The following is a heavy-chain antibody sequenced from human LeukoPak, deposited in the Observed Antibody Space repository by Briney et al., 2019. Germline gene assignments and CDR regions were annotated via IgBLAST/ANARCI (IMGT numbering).Heavy chain of an antibody. Sequence: SETLSLTCTVSGGSISSSSYYWGWIRQPPGKGLEWIRSIYYSGSTYYNPSLRSRVTISVDTSKNQFSLKLSSVTAADTAVYYCARHRRHGSYYYFDYWGQGTLVTVSS. CDR3: ARHRRHGSYYYFDY. CDR2: IYYSGST. D-gene: IGHD1-26*01. CDR1: GGSISSSSYY. J-gene: IGHJ4*02. V-gene: IGHV4-39*01.